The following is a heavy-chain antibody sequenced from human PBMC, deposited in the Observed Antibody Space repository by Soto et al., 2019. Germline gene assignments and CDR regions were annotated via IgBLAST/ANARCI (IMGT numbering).Heavy chain of an antibody. CDR1: GGSISSGDYY. CDR3: ASHIVLMVYAIDY. Sequence: QVQLQESGPGLVKPSQTLSLTCTVSGGSISSGDYYWSWIRQPPGKGLEWIGYIYYSGSTYYNPSLKSRVTISVDTSKNQFSLKLSSVTAVDTAVYYCASHIVLMVYAIDYWGQGTLVTVSS. J-gene: IGHJ4*02. CDR2: IYYSGST. D-gene: IGHD2-8*01. V-gene: IGHV4-30-4*01.